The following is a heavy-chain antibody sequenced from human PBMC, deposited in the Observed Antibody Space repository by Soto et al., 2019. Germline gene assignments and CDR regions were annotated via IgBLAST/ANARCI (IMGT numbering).Heavy chain of an antibody. D-gene: IGHD2-2*01. CDR3: ARSQGSSTSLEIYYYYYYGMDV. CDR1: GGTFSSYA. Sequence: QVQLVQSGAEVKKPGSSVKVSCKASGGTFSSYAISWVRQAPGQGLEWMRGIIPISETTNYAQKFQGRVTITADESKSTAYMELSSLRSEDTAVYYCARSQGSSTSLEIYYYYYYGMDVWGQGPTVTVSS. J-gene: IGHJ6*02. CDR2: IIPISETT. V-gene: IGHV1-69*01.